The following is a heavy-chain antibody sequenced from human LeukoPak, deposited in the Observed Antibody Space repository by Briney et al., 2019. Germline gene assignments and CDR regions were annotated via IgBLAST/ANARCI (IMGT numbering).Heavy chain of an antibody. J-gene: IGHJ4*02. CDR3: ARIGRYSSGWYPDLDY. CDR2: INQDGSEK. D-gene: IGHD6-19*01. Sequence: GGSLRLSCGASGFTFSSYWMTWVRQAPGKGLEWVANINQDGSEKYYVDSVRGRFTISRDKAKNSLYLQMDSLRAEDTAVYYCARIGRYSSGWYPDLDYWGQGTLVTVSS. CDR1: GFTFSSYW. V-gene: IGHV3-7*01.